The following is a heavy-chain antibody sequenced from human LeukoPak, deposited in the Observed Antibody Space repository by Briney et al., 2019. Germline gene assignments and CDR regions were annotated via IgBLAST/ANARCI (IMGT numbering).Heavy chain of an antibody. V-gene: IGHV3-21*01. J-gene: IGHJ3*02. CDR1: GFTFSSCS. CDR3: ASPVYDILTGYQNDAFDI. CDR2: ISSSSSSYI. D-gene: IGHD3-9*01. Sequence: GGSLRLSCAASGFTFSSCSMNWVRQAPGKGLEWVSSISSSSSSYIYYADSVKGRFTISRDNAKNSLYLQMNSLRAEDTAVYYCASPVYDILTGYQNDAFDIWGQGTMVTVSS.